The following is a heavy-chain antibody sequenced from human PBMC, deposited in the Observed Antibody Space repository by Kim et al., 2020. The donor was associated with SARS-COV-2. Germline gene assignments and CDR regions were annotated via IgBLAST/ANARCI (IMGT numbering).Heavy chain of an antibody. CDR1: GGTFSSYA. Sequence: SVKVSCKASGGTFSSYAISWVRQAPGQGLEWMGGIIPIFGTANYAQKFQGRVTITADESTSTAYMELSSLRSEDTAVYYCARGLWIQLWLHFDYWGQGTLVTVSS. CDR2: IIPIFGTA. D-gene: IGHD5-18*01. V-gene: IGHV1-69*13. J-gene: IGHJ4*02. CDR3: ARGLWIQLWLHFDY.